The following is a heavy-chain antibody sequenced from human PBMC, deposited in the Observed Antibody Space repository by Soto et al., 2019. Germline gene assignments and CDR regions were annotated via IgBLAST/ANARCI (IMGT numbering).Heavy chain of an antibody. Sequence: PVGSLRLSCAASGGTCISYGMRWVRQAPGKGLEWVAVISYDGSNKNYVDSVKGRFTISRDNSKNTVYLQMDSLRVEDTAVYYCAKDTYYYDRSGYYTFDYWGQGTLVTVS. D-gene: IGHD3-22*01. CDR1: GGTCISYG. CDR2: ISYDGSNK. J-gene: IGHJ4*02. V-gene: IGHV3-30*18. CDR3: AKDTYYYDRSGYYTFDY.